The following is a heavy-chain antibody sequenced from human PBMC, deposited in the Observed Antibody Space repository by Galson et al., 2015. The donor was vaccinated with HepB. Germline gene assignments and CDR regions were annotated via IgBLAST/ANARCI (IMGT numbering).Heavy chain of an antibody. D-gene: IGHD1-1*01. CDR2: IYYSGST. CDR1: GGSISSGGYY. J-gene: IGHJ3*02. V-gene: IGHV4-31*03. CDR3: AREENWNDESDAFDI. Sequence: TLSLTCTVSGGSISSGGYYWSWIRQHPGKGLEWIGYIYYSGSTYYNPSLKSRVTISVDTSKNQFSLKLSSVTAADTAVYYCAREENWNDESDAFDIWGQGTMVTVSS.